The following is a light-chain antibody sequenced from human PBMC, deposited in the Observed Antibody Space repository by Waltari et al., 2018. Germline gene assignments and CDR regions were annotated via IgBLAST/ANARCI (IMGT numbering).Light chain of an antibody. CDR3: ATWDDSLNSWV. CDR2: KND. CDR1: SPNVGNNY. Sequence: QPVLTLPPSASGTPGQVVSFSCSGSSPNVGNNYVYWYQQPPGKAPKLLNYKNDQRPSGVPDRFFGSKSGTSASLVISGLRSEDEGHYTCATWDDSLNSWVFGGGTKLTIL. V-gene: IGLV1-47*01. J-gene: IGLJ3*02.